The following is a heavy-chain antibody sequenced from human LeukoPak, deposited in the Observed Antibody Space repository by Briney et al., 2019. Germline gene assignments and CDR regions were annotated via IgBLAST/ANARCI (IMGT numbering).Heavy chain of an antibody. J-gene: IGHJ4*02. CDR2: INPNSGAT. D-gene: IGHD6-13*01. Sequence: ASVKVSCKASGYTFTGYYIHWVRQAPGQGLEWMGRINPNSGATSYPQKFQDRVTMTRDTSISTAYMELSSLRSGDTAVYYCARVLRFSSPVDYWGQGTLVTVSS. CDR3: ARVLRFSSPVDY. CDR1: GYTFTGYY. V-gene: IGHV1-2*06.